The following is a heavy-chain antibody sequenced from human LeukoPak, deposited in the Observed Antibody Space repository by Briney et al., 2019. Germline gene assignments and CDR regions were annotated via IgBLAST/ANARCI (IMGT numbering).Heavy chain of an antibody. D-gene: IGHD6-19*01. CDR1: GFTFSSYS. V-gene: IGHV3-21*01. CDR3: ARDLAVAGTPGGY. CDR2: ISSSSSYI. Sequence: GSLRLSCSASGFTFSSYSMKWVRPAPGKALEWVSSISSSSSYIYYADSVKGRFTISRDNAKNSLYLQMNSLRAEDTAVYYCARDLAVAGTPGGYWGQGTLVTVSS. J-gene: IGHJ4*02.